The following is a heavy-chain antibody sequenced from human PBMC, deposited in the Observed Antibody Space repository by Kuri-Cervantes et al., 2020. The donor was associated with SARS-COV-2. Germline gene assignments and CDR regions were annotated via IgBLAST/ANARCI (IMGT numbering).Heavy chain of an antibody. CDR1: GGSISSRNSY. CDR2: IHYSGTI. CDR3: ARRVRDLRRIDAFDI. D-gene: IGHD1-1*01. J-gene: IGHJ3*02. Sequence: SETLSPTYTVSGGSISSRNSYWGWIRQSPGKGLDWIGNIHYSGTIDYNPSLKSRVTMSLDASRNQVSLNLISVTAADTALYYCARRVRDLRRIDAFDIWGQGTMVTVSS. V-gene: IGHV4-39*01.